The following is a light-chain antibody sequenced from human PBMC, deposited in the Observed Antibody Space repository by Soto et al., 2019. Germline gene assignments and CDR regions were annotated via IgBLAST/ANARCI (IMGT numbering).Light chain of an antibody. CDR3: GSHAGDSNLV. CDR1: SSDVGGYNY. Sequence: QSALTQPASVSGSPGQSITLSCTGTSSDVGGYNYVSWYQQHPGKAPKLMIYEVTKRPSGVPDRFSGSKSGNTASLTVSGLQAEDEAGYYCGSHAGDSNLVFGGGTKLTVL. CDR2: EVT. J-gene: IGLJ3*02. V-gene: IGLV2-8*01.